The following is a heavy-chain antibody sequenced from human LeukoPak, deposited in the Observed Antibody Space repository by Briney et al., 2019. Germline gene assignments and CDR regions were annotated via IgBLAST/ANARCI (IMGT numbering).Heavy chain of an antibody. CDR3: ARMGGYSGYATH. Sequence: PSETLSLTCTVSGGSISTYYWSWIRQPPGKGLEWIGYIHYSGTTNYNPSLKSRVTISLDTSKNQFSLNLSSVTAADAAVYYCARMGGYSGYATHWGQGTLVTVSS. V-gene: IGHV4-59*08. D-gene: IGHD5-12*01. CDR1: GGSISTYY. J-gene: IGHJ4*02. CDR2: IHYSGTT.